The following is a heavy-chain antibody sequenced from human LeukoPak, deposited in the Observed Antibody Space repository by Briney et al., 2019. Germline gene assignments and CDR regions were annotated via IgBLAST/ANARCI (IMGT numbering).Heavy chain of an antibody. J-gene: IGHJ6*03. Sequence: GGSLRLSCAASGFTFSSYAMSWVRQAPGKGLEWVSAISGSGGSTYYADSVKGRFTISRDNSKNTLYLQMNSLRSEDTAVYYCAKHTAMGVLYMDVWGKGTTVTVSS. V-gene: IGHV3-23*01. CDR2: ISGSGGST. D-gene: IGHD5-18*01. CDR3: AKHTAMGVLYMDV. CDR1: GFTFSSYA.